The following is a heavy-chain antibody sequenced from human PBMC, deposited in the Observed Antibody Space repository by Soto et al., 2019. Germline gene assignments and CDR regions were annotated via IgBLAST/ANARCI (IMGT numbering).Heavy chain of an antibody. CDR3: ARQFAQIAVAGQYGMDV. V-gene: IGHV5-51*01. J-gene: IGHJ6*02. CDR2: IYPGDPDT. CDR1: GYSFTSYW. Sequence: GESLKISCKGSGYSFTSYWIGWVRQMPGKGLEWMGIIYPGDPDTRYSPSFQGQVTISADKSISTAYLQWSSLKASDTAMYYCARQFAQIAVAGQYGMDVWGQGTTVTVSS. D-gene: IGHD6-19*01.